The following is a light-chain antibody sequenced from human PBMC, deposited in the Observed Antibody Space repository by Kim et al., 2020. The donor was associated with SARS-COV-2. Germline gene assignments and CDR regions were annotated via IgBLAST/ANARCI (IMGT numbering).Light chain of an antibody. V-gene: IGLV3-21*04. CDR2: YDS. CDR1: TIGSKS. CDR3: QVWDSSSDHS. Sequence: APGTTARCTCRGTTIGSKSEPWYQPTPVQAPVLVIYYDSDRTSGIPERFSGSNSGNTATLTISRVEAGDEADYYCQVWDSSSDHSFGGGTQLTVL. J-gene: IGLJ2*01.